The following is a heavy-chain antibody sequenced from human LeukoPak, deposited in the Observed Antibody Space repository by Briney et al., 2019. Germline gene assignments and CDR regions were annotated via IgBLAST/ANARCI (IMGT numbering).Heavy chain of an antibody. D-gene: IGHD3-22*01. CDR3: ARPPNYYDSSGYNY. CDR2: ISGSGGST. CDR1: GFAFNSYA. Sequence: PGGSLRLSCAASGFAFNSYAMSGVRQAPGKGLEWGSAISGSGGSTYYADSVKGRFTISRDNSKTALYLQMNSLRAEDTAVYYCARPPNYYDSSGYNYWGQGTLVSVSS. V-gene: IGHV3-23*01. J-gene: IGHJ4*02.